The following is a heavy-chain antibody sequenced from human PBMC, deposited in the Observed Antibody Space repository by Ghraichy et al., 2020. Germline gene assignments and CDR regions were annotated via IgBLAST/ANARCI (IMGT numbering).Heavy chain of an antibody. CDR2: ISSSGTTI. CDR3: ARVSGYSSIWYPFDC. CDR1: GFTFSSYE. J-gene: IGHJ4*02. V-gene: IGHV3-48*03. Sequence: GGSLRLSCAASGFTFSSYEMNWVRQAPGKGLEWVSYISSSGTTIYYADSMKGRFTISRDNAKNSLYLQVNSLRADDTALYYCARVSGYSSIWYPFDCWGQGTLVNVSS. D-gene: IGHD6-13*01.